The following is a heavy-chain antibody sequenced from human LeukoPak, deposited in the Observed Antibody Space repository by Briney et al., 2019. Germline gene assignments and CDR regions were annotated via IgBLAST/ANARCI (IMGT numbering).Heavy chain of an antibody. CDR2: IIPILGIA. Sequence: SVKVSCKASGGTFSSYTISWVRQAPGQGLEWMGRIIPILGIANYAQKFQGRVTITADKSTSTAYMELSSLRSEDTAVYYCARERHDFWSGHDKGMDVWGQGTTVTVSS. V-gene: IGHV1-69*04. D-gene: IGHD3-3*01. CDR1: GGTFSSYT. CDR3: ARERHDFWSGHDKGMDV. J-gene: IGHJ6*02.